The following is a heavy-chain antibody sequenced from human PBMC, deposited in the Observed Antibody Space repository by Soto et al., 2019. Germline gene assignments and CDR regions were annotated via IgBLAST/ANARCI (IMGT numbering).Heavy chain of an antibody. CDR2: IVPRFGSP. J-gene: IGHJ6*02. D-gene: IGHD3-16*01. CDR3: ARDRIQLRLGKYSFNCMDV. V-gene: IGHV1-69*06. Sequence: QVQLVQSGAEMRKPGSSLRVSCKASGGTYSDFAFSWVRQAPGQGLEWMGGIVPRFGSPNYAQKFGGRVTISANTSTRTVYREVSSLRFDDTAVYFCARDRIQLRLGKYSFNCMDVWGQGTKITVSS. CDR1: GGTYSDFA.